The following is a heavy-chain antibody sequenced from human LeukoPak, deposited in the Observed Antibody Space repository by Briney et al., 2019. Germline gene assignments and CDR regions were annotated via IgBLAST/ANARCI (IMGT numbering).Heavy chain of an antibody. V-gene: IGHV4-59*01. CDR2: IYYSGTT. CDR3: AREGYASGWNDY. CDR1: GASISSYY. Sequence: PSETLSLTCTVSGASISSYYWSWIRQTPGKGLEWIGYIYYSGTTNYNPSFQRRVTISVDVSKNQFSLRLRSETAADTAVYYCAREGYASGWNDYWGQGTLVTVSS. D-gene: IGHD6-19*01. J-gene: IGHJ4*02.